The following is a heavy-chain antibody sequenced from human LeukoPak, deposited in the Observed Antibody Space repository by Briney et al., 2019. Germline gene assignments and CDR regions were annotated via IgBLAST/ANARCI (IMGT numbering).Heavy chain of an antibody. D-gene: IGHD3-22*01. J-gene: IGHJ4*02. CDR1: EFTFSSYA. CDR3: ARSSERRYYFDY. V-gene: IGHV3-23*01. CDR2: INGSGGST. Sequence: PGGSLRLSCAASEFTFSSYAMSWVRQAPGKGLEWVSAINGSGGSTYYADSVKGRFTISRDNSKNTLYLQMNSLRAEDTAVYYCARSSERRYYFDYWGQGTLVTVSS.